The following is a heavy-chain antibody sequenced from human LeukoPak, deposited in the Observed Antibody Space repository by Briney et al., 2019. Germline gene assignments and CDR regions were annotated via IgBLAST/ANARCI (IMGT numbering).Heavy chain of an antibody. CDR2: ISTFNGNT. Sequence: ASVKVSCKASGYALTNYGVGWLRLAPGQGLQWLGWISTFNGNTNYAQIVQDRVTMTTDTSTNTAYLELRSLRSDDTAVYYCARRHLIGNGYFDHWGQGTLVTVSS. CDR3: ARRHLIGNGYFDH. CDR1: GYALTNYG. D-gene: IGHD1-1*01. V-gene: IGHV1-18*01. J-gene: IGHJ4*02.